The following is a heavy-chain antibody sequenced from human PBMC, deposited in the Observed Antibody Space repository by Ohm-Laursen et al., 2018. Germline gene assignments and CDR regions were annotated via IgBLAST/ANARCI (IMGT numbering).Heavy chain of an antibody. Sequence: LRLSCAASGFTFDDYAMHWVRQAPGKGLEWVSGISWNSGSIGYADSVKGRFTISRDNAKNSLYLQMNSLRAEDTALYYCAKGDSSGWHSGQGTLVTVSS. CDR1: GFTFDDYA. J-gene: IGHJ4*02. CDR2: ISWNSGSI. V-gene: IGHV3-9*01. D-gene: IGHD6-19*01. CDR3: AKGDSSGWH.